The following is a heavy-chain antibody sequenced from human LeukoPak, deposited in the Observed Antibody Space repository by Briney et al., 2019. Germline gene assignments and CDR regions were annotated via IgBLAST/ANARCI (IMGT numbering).Heavy chain of an antibody. J-gene: IGHJ4*02. V-gene: IGHV3-21*01. CDR2: ISSSSSYI. Sequence: GGSLRLSCAASGFTFSSYSMNWVRQAPGKGLEWVSSISSSSSYIYYADSVKGRFTISRDNAKNSLYLHMNSLRAEDTAVYYCARDGSGSYGDYFDYWGQGTLVTVSS. CDR1: GFTFSSYS. D-gene: IGHD1-26*01. CDR3: ARDGSGSYGDYFDY.